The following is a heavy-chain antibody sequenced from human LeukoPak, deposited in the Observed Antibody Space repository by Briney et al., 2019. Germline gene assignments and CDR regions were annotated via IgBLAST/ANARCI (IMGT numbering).Heavy chain of an antibody. J-gene: IGHJ4*02. CDR1: AYSINIGYY. V-gene: IGHV4-38-2*01. CDR3: ARGVGTGPIDY. D-gene: IGHD1/OR15-1a*01. Sequence: SETLSLTCAVSAYSINIGYYWGWIRQPPGKGLEWIVIFYHSGSTYYNSSLKSRVTLSVDTSKNQFSLKMSSVTAADTAMYYCARGVGTGPIDYWGQGTLVTVSS. CDR2: FYHSGST.